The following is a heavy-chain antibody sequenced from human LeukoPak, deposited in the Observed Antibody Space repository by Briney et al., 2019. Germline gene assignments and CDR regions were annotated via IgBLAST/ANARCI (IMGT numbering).Heavy chain of an antibody. J-gene: IGHJ3*02. CDR1: GFTFSNYD. D-gene: IGHD5-24*01. CDR2: IRYDGSDK. Sequence: GGSLRLSCAASGFTFSNYDMHWVRQAPGKGLEWVAFIRYDGSDKYYVDSVKGRFTISRDNSRNILYLQMNSLTAEDTAVYYCTKNRVGHNYADAFEIWGQGTMVRVCS. V-gene: IGHV3-30*02. CDR3: TKNRVGHNYADAFEI.